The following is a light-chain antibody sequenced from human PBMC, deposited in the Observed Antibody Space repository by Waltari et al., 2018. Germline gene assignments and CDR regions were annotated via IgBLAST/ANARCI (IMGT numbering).Light chain of an antibody. J-gene: IGLJ3*02. CDR3: QVWDNNSDHSNWV. V-gene: IGLV3-21*02. CDR1: DIGSKR. Sequence: SYVLTQPPSVSVAPGETASIACGGADIGSKRVHGYQQRPGQAPILVVYDNSDRPSRIPERFSGSNSGTTATLTISRVEAGDEADYFCQVWDNNSDHSNWVFGGGTRLTVL. CDR2: DNS.